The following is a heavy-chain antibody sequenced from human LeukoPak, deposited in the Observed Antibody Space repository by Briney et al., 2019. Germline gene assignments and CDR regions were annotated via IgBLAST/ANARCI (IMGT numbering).Heavy chain of an antibody. V-gene: IGHV3-7*03. D-gene: IGHD3-3*01. Sequence: GGSLRLSCAASGFTFNNYWMTWVRQGPGKGLEWVANIKPGGNEKYYVDSVKGRFTISRDNVKNSLYLQMNSLRAEDTAIYYCATFRFLGTWGQGTMVTVSP. J-gene: IGHJ3*01. CDR1: GFTFNNYW. CDR2: IKPGGNEK. CDR3: ATFRFLGT.